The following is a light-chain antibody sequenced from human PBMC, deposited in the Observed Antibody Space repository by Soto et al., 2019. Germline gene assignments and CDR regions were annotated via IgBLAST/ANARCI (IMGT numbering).Light chain of an antibody. CDR1: PSVTNF. V-gene: IGKV3-15*01. Sequence: PGERATLSCRASPSVTNFLAWYQQKPGQAPRLLIYGASTRATGIPARFSGSGSGTEFTLTISSLQSEDFAVYYCQQYYDWPITFGQGTRLEIK. CDR3: QQYYDWPIT. J-gene: IGKJ5*01. CDR2: GAS.